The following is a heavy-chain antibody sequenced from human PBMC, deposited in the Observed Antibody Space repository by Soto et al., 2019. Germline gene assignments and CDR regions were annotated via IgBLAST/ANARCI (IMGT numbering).Heavy chain of an antibody. CDR1: GGTFSRHS. CDR2: IMPFFAIA. CDR3: ARADRDRESALVPDAIDGMDV. V-gene: IGHV1-69*02. Sequence: QVQLVQSGAEVKKPGSSVKVSCKASGGTFSRHSITWVRQAPGHGLEWMGRIMPFFAIASYAQKFQGSVTITADKTTSTANRELSSLRSEDTAVYYCARADRDRESALVPDAIDGMDVWGQGTTVTVSS. D-gene: IGHD1-26*01. J-gene: IGHJ6*02.